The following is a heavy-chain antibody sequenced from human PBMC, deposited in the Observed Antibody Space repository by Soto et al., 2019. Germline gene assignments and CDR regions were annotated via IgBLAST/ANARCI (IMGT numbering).Heavy chain of an antibody. CDR1: GFTFSSYS. CDR2: ISSSSSYI. V-gene: IGHV3-21*01. CDR3: ARESGDYSSPADMDV. Sequence: GGSLRLSCAASGFTFSSYSMNWVRQAPGKGLEWVSSISSSSSYIYYADSVKGRFTISRDNAKNSLYLQMNSLRAEDTAVYYCARESGDYSSPADMDVWGKGTTVTVSS. D-gene: IGHD4-4*01. J-gene: IGHJ6*03.